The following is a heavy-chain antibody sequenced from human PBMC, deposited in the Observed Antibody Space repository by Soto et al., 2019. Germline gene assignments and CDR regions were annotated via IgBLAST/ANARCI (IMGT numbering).Heavy chain of an antibody. CDR3: ARGAVSATSPHYGMDV. CDR2: VTRSAERS. Sequence: VQLVESGGTLVKPGGSLRLSCAASGFTFSEHHMTWVRQAPGKGLEWLSLVTRSAERSYYADSVKGRFTISRDNARNSLFLQMSSLRADDTAVYYCARGAVSATSPHYGMDVWGQGTTVIVS. CDR1: GFTFSEHH. J-gene: IGHJ6*02. D-gene: IGHD6-19*01. V-gene: IGHV3-11*01.